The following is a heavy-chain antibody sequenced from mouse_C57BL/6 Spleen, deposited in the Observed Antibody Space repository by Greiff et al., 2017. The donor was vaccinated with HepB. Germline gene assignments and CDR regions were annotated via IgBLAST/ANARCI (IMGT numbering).Heavy chain of an antibody. CDR3: TRENYGSSFDY. CDR2: ISSGGDYI. Sequence: EVMLVESGEGLVKPGGSLKLSCAASGFTFSSYAMSWVRQTPEKRLEWVAYISSGGDYIYYADTVKGRFTISRDNARNTLYLQMSSLKSEDTAMYYWTRENYGSSFDYWGQGTTRTGSS. V-gene: IGHV5-9-1*02. CDR1: GFTFSSYA. D-gene: IGHD1-1*01. J-gene: IGHJ2*01.